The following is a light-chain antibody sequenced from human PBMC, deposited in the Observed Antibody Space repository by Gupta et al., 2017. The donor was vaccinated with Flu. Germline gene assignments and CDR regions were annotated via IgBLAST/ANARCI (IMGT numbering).Light chain of an antibody. Sequence: EVVMTQSPATLSVSPGERATLSCRASQSVSTNLAWYQQKPGQAPRLLISAASTRATGIPARFIGSGSGTKFTLTISSRQSEDFAVYYCQQYHIWPPWTFGQGTKVEIK. CDR2: AAS. J-gene: IGKJ1*01. CDR1: QSVSTN. CDR3: QQYHIWPPWT. V-gene: IGKV3-15*01.